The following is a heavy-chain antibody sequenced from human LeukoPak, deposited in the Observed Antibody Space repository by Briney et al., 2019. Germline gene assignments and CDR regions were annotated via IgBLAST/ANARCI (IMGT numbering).Heavy chain of an antibody. CDR1: GYTFTSYG. Sequence: ASVKVSCKASGYTFTSYGISWVRQAPGQGLEWMGWISAYNGNTNYAQKLQGRVTMTTDTSTSTAYMELRSLRSDDTAVYYCARVRPVGALYYYYYYMDVWGKGTTVTVSS. V-gene: IGHV1-18*01. J-gene: IGHJ6*03. CDR3: ARVRPVGALYYYYYYMDV. CDR2: ISAYNGNT. D-gene: IGHD1-26*01.